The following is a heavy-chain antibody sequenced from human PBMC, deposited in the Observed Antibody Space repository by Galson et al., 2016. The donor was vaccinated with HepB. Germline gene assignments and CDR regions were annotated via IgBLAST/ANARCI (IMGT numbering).Heavy chain of an antibody. D-gene: IGHD3-10*01. CDR2: INHSGGT. CDR3: ARSAMVRGVNDP. J-gene: IGHJ5*02. V-gene: IGHV4-34*01. Sequence: SETLSLTCAVYGGSFSDYYWNWIRQPPGKGLEWIGEINHSGGTNYNPSLKSRVTISVDTSKSQFSLNLRSVTAADTAVYYCARSAMVRGVNDPWGQGTLVTVSS. CDR1: GGSFSDYY.